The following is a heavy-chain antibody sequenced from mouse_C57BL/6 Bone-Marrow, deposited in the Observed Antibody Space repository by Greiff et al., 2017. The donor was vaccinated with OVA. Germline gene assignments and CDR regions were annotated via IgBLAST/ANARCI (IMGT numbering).Heavy chain of an antibody. V-gene: IGHV5-17*01. CDR2: ISSGSSTI. J-gene: IGHJ1*03. Sequence: DVKLVESGGGLVKPGGSLKLSCAASGFTFSDYGMHWVRQAPEKGLEWVAYISSGSSTIYYADTVKGRFTISRDNAKNTLFLQMTSLRSEDTAMYYCARRNYYGSPWYFDVWGTRTTVTVSS. CDR3: ARRNYYGSPWYFDV. D-gene: IGHD1-1*01. CDR1: GFTFSDYG.